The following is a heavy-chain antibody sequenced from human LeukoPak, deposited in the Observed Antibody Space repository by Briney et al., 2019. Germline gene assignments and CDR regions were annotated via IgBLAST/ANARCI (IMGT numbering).Heavy chain of an antibody. CDR2: IKHDGSEK. D-gene: IGHD1/OR15-1a*01. CDR1: GFIFTNYF. Sequence: GGSLRLSCAASGFIFTNYFMSWVRQAPGKGLEWVASIKHDGSEKYYVDSVRGRFTISRDNTMNSLYLQMNSLRAEDTAMYYCAKGTKPVMTIPDYWGQGILVTVSS. V-gene: IGHV3-7*03. CDR3: AKGTKPVMTIPDY. J-gene: IGHJ4*02.